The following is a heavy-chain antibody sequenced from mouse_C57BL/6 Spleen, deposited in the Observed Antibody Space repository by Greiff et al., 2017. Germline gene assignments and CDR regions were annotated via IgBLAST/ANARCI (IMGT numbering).Heavy chain of an antibody. CDR1: GYAFSSYW. J-gene: IGHJ3*01. D-gene: IGHD1-1*01. Sequence: VKLQQSGAELVKPGASVKISCKASGYAFSSYWMNWVKQRPGKGLEWIGQIYPGDGDTNYNGKFKGKATLTADKSSSTAYMQLSSLTSEDSAVYFCARSGYYGSSYWFAYWGQGTLVTVSA. CDR2: IYPGDGDT. CDR3: ARSGYYGSSYWFAY. V-gene: IGHV1-80*01.